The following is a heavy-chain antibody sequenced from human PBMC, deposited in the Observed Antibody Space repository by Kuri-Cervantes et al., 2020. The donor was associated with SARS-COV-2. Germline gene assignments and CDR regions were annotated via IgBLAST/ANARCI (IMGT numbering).Heavy chain of an antibody. Sequence: GGSLRLSCAASGFTFSSYAMHWVRQASGQRLEWMGWINAGNGNTKYSQKFQGRVTITRDTSASTAYMELSSLRSEDTAVYYCATARFQWELLPLSSWGQGTLVTVSS. CDR3: ATARFQWELLPLSS. V-gene: IGHV1-3*01. J-gene: IGHJ5*02. CDR1: GFTFSSYA. CDR2: INAGNGNT. D-gene: IGHD1-26*01.